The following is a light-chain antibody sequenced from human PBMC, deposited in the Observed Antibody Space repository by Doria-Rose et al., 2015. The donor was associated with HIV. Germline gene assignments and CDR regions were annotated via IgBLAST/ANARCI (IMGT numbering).Light chain of an antibody. V-gene: IGLV1-47*01. CDR2: RNN. CDR1: SSNIGSDY. Sequence: ASGTPGQRVTISCSGSSSNIGSDYVYWYQQLPGTTPKLLIYRNNQRPSGVPDRFSGSKSGTSASLAISGLRSEDEADYYCAVWDDSLSGRGVFGGGTKLTV. J-gene: IGLJ3*02. CDR3: AVWDDSLSGRGV.